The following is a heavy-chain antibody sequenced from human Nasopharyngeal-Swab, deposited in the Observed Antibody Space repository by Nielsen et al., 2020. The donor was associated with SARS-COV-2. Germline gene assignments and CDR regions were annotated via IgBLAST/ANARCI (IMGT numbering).Heavy chain of an antibody. CDR3: ARARAAAVIYFDY. Sequence: IRQPPGKGLEWIGNVYYRGSAHYNPSLKRRDTLSVDKSKNQYTLNLIAVTAADAAVYDCARARAAAVIYFDYWGQGTLGTVSS. J-gene: IGHJ4*02. V-gene: IGHV4-39*06. CDR2: VYYRGSA. D-gene: IGHD6-13*01.